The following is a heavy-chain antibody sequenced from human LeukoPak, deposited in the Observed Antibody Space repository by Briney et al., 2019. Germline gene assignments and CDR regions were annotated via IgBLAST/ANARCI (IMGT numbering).Heavy chain of an antibody. CDR3: AKDRGTVVRGGSWGMDV. CDR2: IAWNGGRA. V-gene: IGHV3-9*01. J-gene: IGHJ6*02. CDR1: GFTFDDFA. Sequence: HTGRSLRLSCAASGFTFDDFAMHWVRQVPGKGLEWVSGIAWNGGRAALADSVKGRFNISRDNDKNSLYLEMNSLRAEDTAFYYCAKDRGTVVRGGSWGMDVWGQGTTVTVSS. D-gene: IGHD3-16*01.